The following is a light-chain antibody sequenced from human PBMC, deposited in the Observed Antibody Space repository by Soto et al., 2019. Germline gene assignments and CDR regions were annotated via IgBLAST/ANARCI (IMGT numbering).Light chain of an antibody. CDR3: SSYTTSNTRQIV. V-gene: IGLV2-14*03. Sequence: QSVLTQPASVSGSPGQSITISCTGTSSDVGGYNYVSWYQHHPGKAPKLLIYDVSNRPSGIPNRFSGSKSDNTASLTISGLHPEDEADYYCSSYTTSNTRQIVFGTGTKVTVL. J-gene: IGLJ1*01. CDR1: SSDVGGYNY. CDR2: DVS.